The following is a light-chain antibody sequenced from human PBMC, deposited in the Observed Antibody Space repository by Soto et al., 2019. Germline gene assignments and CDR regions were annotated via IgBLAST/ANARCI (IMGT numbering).Light chain of an antibody. CDR3: QQANSPT. J-gene: IGKJ4*01. CDR1: QGISNW. CDR2: AAS. V-gene: IGKV1-12*01. Sequence: DIQMTQSPSSVSASVGDRVTITCRASQGISNWLAWYQQKPGKAPKLLIYAASILQDGVPSRFSASGSGTDFTHTISSLQAEDFATYYCQQANSPTFGGGTKVEI.